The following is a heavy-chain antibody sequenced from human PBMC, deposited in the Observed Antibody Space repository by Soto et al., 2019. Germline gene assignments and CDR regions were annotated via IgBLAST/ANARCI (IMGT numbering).Heavy chain of an antibody. CDR3: ARTASYYESSAKYYIY. J-gene: IGHJ4*02. D-gene: IGHD3-22*01. CDR2: MYNTGST. Sequence: PSETLSLTCTVSGGSISGCYWSWIRQPPGKGLEWIGYMYNTGSTVYNPSFKSRVTISVDTSKNQFSLKLNSVTAADTAVYYCARTASYYESSAKYYIYWGQGTLVTVSS. V-gene: IGHV4-59*01. CDR1: GGSISGCY.